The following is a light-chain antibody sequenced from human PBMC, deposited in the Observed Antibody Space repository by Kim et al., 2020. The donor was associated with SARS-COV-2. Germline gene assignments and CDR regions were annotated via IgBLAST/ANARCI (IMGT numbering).Light chain of an antibody. CDR2: GKN. J-gene: IGLJ3*02. CDR1: SLRSYY. V-gene: IGLV3-19*01. Sequence: ALGQTVRITCQGDSLRSYYASWYQQKPGQAPVLVIYGKNNRPSGIPDRFSGSSSGNTASLTITGDQAEDEAYYYCNSRDSSGNHWVFGGGTQLTVL. CDR3: NSRDSSGNHWV.